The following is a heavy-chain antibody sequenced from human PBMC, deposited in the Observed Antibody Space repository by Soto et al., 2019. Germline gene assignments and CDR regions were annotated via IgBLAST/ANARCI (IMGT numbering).Heavy chain of an antibody. D-gene: IGHD3-3*01. V-gene: IGHV4-61*01. J-gene: IGHJ4*02. CDR2: VYHTGRT. CDR1: GGSFKSGSYS. Sequence: TSETLSLTCTVSGGSFKSGSYSWSWIRQPPGKGLEWIGYVYHTGRTSYNPSLKGRVSISMDTSKNQFSLNLDSVTAADTAVYFCARDFAYFDSWGQGTLVTVSS. CDR3: ARDFAYFDS.